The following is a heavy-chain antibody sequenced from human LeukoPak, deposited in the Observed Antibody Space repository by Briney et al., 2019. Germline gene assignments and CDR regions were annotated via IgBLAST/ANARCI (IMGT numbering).Heavy chain of an antibody. J-gene: IGHJ4*02. CDR2: IYYSGST. V-gene: IGHV4-59*08. CDR1: GGSISSYY. D-gene: IGHD6-19*01. Sequence: PSETLSLTCTVSGGSISSYYWSWIRQPPGKGLEWIGYIYYSGSTNYNPSLKSRVTISVDTSKNQFSLKLSSVTAADTAVYYCARRSSVAGTIDYWGQGTLVTVSS. CDR3: ARRSSVAGTIDY.